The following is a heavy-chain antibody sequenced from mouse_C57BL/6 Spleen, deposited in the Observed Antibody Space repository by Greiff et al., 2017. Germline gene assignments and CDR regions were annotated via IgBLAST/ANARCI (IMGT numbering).Heavy chain of an antibody. CDR3: AGGGLRTWYFDV. V-gene: IGHV3-6*01. Sequence: EVQLVESGPGLVKPSQSLSLTCSVTGYSITSGYYWNWIRQLPGNKLEWMGYISYDGSNNYTPSLTNLISINRNTSMCQYILKLNSVTTEDTATYYCAGGGLRTWYFDVWGTGTTVTVSS. D-gene: IGHD2-4*01. J-gene: IGHJ1*03. CDR1: GYSITSGYY. CDR2: ISYDGSN.